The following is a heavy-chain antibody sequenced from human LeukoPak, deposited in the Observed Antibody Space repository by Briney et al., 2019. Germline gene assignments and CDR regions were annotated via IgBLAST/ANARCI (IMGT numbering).Heavy chain of an antibody. J-gene: IGHJ4*02. V-gene: IGHV3-20*04. D-gene: IGHD3-10*01. Sequence: PGGSLRLSCAASGFTFDDYGMSWVRQAPGKGLEWVSGINWNGGSTGYADSVKGRFTISRDNSKNTLYLQMNSLRAEDTAVYYCARDSSMLRGPLVIYYFDFWGQGTLVSVSS. CDR1: GFTFDDYG. CDR2: INWNGGST. CDR3: ARDSSMLRGPLVIYYFDF.